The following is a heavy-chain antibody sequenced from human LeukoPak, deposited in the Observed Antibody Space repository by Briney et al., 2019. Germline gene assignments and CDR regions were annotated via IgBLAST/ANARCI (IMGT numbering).Heavy chain of an antibody. CDR1: GFTFSSYS. J-gene: IGHJ4*02. CDR2: ISSSSSYI. V-gene: IGHV3-21*01. D-gene: IGHD5-12*01. CDR3: ARPLSGYDADFDY. Sequence: GGSLRLSCAASGFTFSSYSMNWVRQAPGKGLEWVSSISSSSSYIYYADSVKGRFTISRDNAKNSLYLQMNSLRAEDTAVYYCARPLSGYDADFDYWGQGTLVTVSS.